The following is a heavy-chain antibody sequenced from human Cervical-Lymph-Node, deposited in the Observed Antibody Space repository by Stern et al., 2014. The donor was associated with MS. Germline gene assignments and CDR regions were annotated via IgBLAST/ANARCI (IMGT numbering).Heavy chain of an antibody. CDR2: ISSYNGNT. D-gene: IGHD4-11*01. J-gene: IGHJ4*02. CDR1: GYTFTTPNYG. CDR3: ARERLRDFNDYHFDS. Sequence: HVQLVQSGPEVRQPGASVRVSCKASGYTFTTPNYGIAWVREAPGRGLEWMVWISSYNGNTVYAQKLQERVTMTTDTSTSTAYMELRSLRSDDTAFYYCARERLRDFNDYHFDSWGQGTLVTVSS. V-gene: IGHV1-18*01.